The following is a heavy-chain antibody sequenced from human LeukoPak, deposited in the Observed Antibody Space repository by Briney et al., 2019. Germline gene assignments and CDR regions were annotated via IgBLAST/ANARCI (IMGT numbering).Heavy chain of an antibody. Sequence: SETLSLTCSVSGDSISSARNYWGWIRQSPGKGLEWLASVYSSGSTHSNPSLTSRVSISIDMSKNQFSLKLYSVTASDAAIYYCARHLSGTAMAHYFDFWGQGTLVTVSS. CDR3: ARHLSGTAMAHYFDF. CDR1: GDSISSARNY. CDR2: VYSSGST. J-gene: IGHJ4*02. D-gene: IGHD5-18*01. V-gene: IGHV4-39*01.